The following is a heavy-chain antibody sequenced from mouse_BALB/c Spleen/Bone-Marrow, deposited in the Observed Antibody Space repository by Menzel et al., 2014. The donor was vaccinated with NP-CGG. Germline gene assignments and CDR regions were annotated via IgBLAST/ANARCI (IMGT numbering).Heavy chain of an antibody. J-gene: IGHJ3*01. CDR3: ARHAYYDQTEVSFVY. D-gene: IGHD2-4*01. V-gene: IGHV5-9-2*01. CDR1: GFTFSNYG. CDR2: ISGGGSYT. Sequence: EVKLMESGGGLVKSGGSLKLSCAASGFTFSNYGMSWVRQTPEKRLEWVATISGGGSYTFYSDSVKGRFTTSRDNAKNNLYLQLSSLRSEGTALYYCARHAYYDQTEVSFVYWGQGTLVTVPA.